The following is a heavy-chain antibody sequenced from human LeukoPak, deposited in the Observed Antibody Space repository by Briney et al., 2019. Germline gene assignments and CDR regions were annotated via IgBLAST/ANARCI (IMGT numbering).Heavy chain of an antibody. V-gene: IGHV4-39*07. CDR2: INHSGST. D-gene: IGHD6-13*01. CDR3: ARGHRVSSRGPTFDY. CDR1: GGSVSSGSYY. Sequence: PSETLSLTCTVSGGSVSSGSYYWSWIRQPPGKGLEWIGEINHSGSTNYNPSLKSRVTISVDTSKNQFSLKLSSVTAADTAVYYCARGHRVSSRGPTFDYWGQGTLVTVSS. J-gene: IGHJ4*02.